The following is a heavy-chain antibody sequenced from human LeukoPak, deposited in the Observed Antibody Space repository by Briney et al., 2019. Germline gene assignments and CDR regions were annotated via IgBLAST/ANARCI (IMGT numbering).Heavy chain of an antibody. CDR1: GFTFSDYA. V-gene: IGHV3-64D*09. CDR3: VKGWGGYYSDASDI. CDR2: ISSNGDST. J-gene: IGHJ3*02. D-gene: IGHD3-3*01. Sequence: PGGSLRLSCSASGFTFSDYAMHWVRQAPGTVLEYVSAISSNGDSTYYADSVKGRFIISRDNSKNSLSLQMSSLRPEDTAVYHCVKGWGGYYSDASDIWGRGTMVTVSS.